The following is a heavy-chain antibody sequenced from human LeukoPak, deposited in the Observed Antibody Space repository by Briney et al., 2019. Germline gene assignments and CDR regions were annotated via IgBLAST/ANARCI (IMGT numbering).Heavy chain of an antibody. CDR3: ARGVVDCSSTSCYIDYYYYYMDV. Sequence: ASVKVSCKASGYTLTGYYMHWVRQAPGQGLEWMGWINPNSGGTNYAQKFQGRVTMTRDTSISTAYMELSRLRSDDTAVYYCARGVVDCSSTSCYIDYYYYYMDVWGKGTTVTVSS. D-gene: IGHD2-2*01. V-gene: IGHV1-2*02. CDR2: INPNSGGT. J-gene: IGHJ6*03. CDR1: GYTLTGYY.